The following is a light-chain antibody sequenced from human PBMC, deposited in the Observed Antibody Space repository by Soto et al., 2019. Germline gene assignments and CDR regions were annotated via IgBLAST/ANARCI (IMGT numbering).Light chain of an antibody. CDR1: QSVSSSY. CDR2: GAS. Sequence: EIVLTQSPGTLYLSPGERATLSCRASQSVSSSYLAWYQQQPGQAPRLLIYGASSRATGIPDRFSGSGSGTDFTLTISRLEPEDFAVYYCQQYGSSPLTFGGGTKVDIK. V-gene: IGKV3-20*01. J-gene: IGKJ4*01. CDR3: QQYGSSPLT.